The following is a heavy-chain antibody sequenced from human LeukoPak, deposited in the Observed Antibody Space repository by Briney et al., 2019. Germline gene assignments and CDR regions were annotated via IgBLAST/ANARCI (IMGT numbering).Heavy chain of an antibody. J-gene: IGHJ4*02. V-gene: IGHV3-23*01. CDR3: ARKLWHRNDC. Sequence: PGGSLRLSCAASGLTFSNYAMTWVRQAPGKGLEWVSAISTNGDRTYHADSVKGRFTVSRDNFKNTLYLQMNSLRAEDTALYYCARKLWHRNDCWGQGTLVTVSS. D-gene: IGHD3-16*01. CDR2: ISTNGDRT. CDR1: GLTFSNYA.